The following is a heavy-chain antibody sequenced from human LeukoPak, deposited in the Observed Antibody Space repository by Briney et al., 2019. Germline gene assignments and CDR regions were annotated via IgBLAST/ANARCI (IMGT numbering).Heavy chain of an antibody. CDR2: INPNSGGT. Sequence: EASVTVSFTASGYTFTVYYMHWVRQAPGQGLEWMGWINPNSGGTNYAQKFQGWVTMTRDTSISTAYMELSRLRSDDTAVYYCARMLNYDILTGYQYYFDYWGQGTLVTVSS. V-gene: IGHV1-2*04. J-gene: IGHJ4*02. CDR1: GYTFTVYY. D-gene: IGHD3-9*01. CDR3: ARMLNYDILTGYQYYFDY.